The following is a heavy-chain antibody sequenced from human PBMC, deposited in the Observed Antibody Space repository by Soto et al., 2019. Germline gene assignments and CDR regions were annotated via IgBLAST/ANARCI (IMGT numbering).Heavy chain of an antibody. Sequence: GFLRPSCSASGFTFRSHGMPWVRQAPGKGLEWVAVISYDGSNKYYADSVKGRFTISRDNSKNTLYLQMNSLRAEDTAVYYCAKDLSGALPYYGMDVWGQGTTVTLSS. J-gene: IGHJ6*02. CDR3: AKDLSGALPYYGMDV. V-gene: IGHV3-30*18. CDR1: GFTFRSHG. D-gene: IGHD3-10*01. CDR2: ISYDGSNK.